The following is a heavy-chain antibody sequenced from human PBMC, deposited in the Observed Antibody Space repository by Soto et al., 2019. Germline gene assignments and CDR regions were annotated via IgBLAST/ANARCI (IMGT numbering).Heavy chain of an antibody. V-gene: IGHV3-7*01. CDR3: ARDRYSSSWSSPGYFDY. J-gene: IGHJ4*02. Sequence: GGSLRLSCAASGFTFSSYWMSWVRQAPGKGLEWVANIKQDGSEKYYVDSVKGRFTISRDNAKNSLYLQMNSLRAEDTAVYYCARDRYSSSWSSPGYFDYWGQGTLVTVSS. D-gene: IGHD6-13*01. CDR2: IKQDGSEK. CDR1: GFTFSSYW.